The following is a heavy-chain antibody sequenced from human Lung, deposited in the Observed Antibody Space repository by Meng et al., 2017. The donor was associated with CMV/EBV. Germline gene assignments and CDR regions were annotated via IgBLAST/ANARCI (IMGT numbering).Heavy chain of an antibody. CDR3: VRIVGGSSRHWFEP. Sequence: GESLKISCAASGFTFSTYAMTWVRQAPGKGLEWLSAISTTGGVTYSADSVKGRFTISRDNSKNTLYMQMNSLRAEDTAVYYCVRIVGGSSRHWFEPWGQGNXVTVDS. J-gene: IGHJ5*02. CDR2: ISTTGGVT. V-gene: IGHV3-23*01. D-gene: IGHD1-26*01. CDR1: GFTFSTYA.